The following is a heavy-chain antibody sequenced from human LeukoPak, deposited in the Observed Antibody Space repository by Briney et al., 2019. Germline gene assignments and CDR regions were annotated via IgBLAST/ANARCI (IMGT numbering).Heavy chain of an antibody. Sequence: ASVKVSCKASGYTFTDYYMHWVRQAPGQGLEWMGWITPNSGDTNYAQKLQGRVTMTTDTSTSTAYMELRSLRSDDTAVYYCARDTGDYVWGSYRYGHFQHWGQGTLVTVSS. CDR3: ARDTGDYVWGSYRYGHFQH. V-gene: IGHV1-2*02. CDR1: GYTFTDYY. CDR2: ITPNSGDT. J-gene: IGHJ1*01. D-gene: IGHD3-16*02.